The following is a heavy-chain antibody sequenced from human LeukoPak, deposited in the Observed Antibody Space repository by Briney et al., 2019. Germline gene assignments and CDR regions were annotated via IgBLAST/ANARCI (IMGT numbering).Heavy chain of an antibody. CDR3: ARGSNSGGDWRWALEIPEYFQH. CDR2: INHSGST. Sequence: SETLSLTCAVYGGSFSGYYWSWIRQPPGKGLEWIGEINHSGSTNYNPSLKSRVTISVDTSKNQFSLKLSSVTAADTAVYYCARGSNSGGDWRWALEIPEYFQHWGQGTLVTVSS. D-gene: IGHD2-21*02. CDR1: GGSFSGYY. V-gene: IGHV4-34*01. J-gene: IGHJ1*01.